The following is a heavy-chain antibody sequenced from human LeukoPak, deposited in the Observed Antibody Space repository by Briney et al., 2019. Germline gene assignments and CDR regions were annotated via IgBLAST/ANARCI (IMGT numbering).Heavy chain of an antibody. Sequence: SETLSLTCTVSGGSISSSSYYWGWLRQPPGKGLEWIGSIYYSGSTYYNPSLKSRVTISVDTSKNQFSLKLSSVTAADTAVYYSARLGDFWSGYYYFDYWGQGTLVTVSS. CDR2: IYYSGST. D-gene: IGHD3-3*01. CDR3: ARLGDFWSGYYYFDY. V-gene: IGHV4-39*01. J-gene: IGHJ4*02. CDR1: GGSISSSSYY.